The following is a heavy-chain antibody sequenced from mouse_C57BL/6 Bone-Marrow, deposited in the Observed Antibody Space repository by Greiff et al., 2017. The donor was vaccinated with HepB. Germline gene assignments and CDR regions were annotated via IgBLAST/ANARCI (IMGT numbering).Heavy chain of an antibody. D-gene: IGHD1-1*02. Sequence: VKLVESGAELVRPGASVTLSCKASGYTFTDYEMHWVKQTPVHGLEWIGAIDPETGGTAYNQKFKGKAILTADKSSSTAYMELRSLTSEDSAVSYCTRGHYNSSSDSCFDVWGTGTPVTVSS. CDR1: GYTFTDYE. CDR3: TRGHYNSSSDSCFDV. V-gene: IGHV1-15*01. CDR2: IDPETGGT. J-gene: IGHJ1*03.